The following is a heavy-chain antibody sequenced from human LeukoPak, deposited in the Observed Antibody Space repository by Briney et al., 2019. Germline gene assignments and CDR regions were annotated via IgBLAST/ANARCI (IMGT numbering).Heavy chain of an antibody. CDR2: ISGRGGTT. J-gene: IGHJ4*02. CDR3: AKLTYSSSSGYYFDY. CDR1: GFTFSSYA. Sequence: GGSLRLSCAASGFTFSSYAMRWVRQAPGKGLEWVSTISGRGGTTSYADSVKGRFTISRDNSKNTLYLQMNSLRAEDTAVYYCAKLTYSSSSGYYFDYWGQGTLVTVSS. V-gene: IGHV3-23*01. D-gene: IGHD6-6*01.